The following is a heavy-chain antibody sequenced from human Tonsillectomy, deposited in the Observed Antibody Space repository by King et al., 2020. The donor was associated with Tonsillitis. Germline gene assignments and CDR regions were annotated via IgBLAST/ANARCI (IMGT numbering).Heavy chain of an antibody. CDR1: GGSFSGYY. Sequence: VQLQQWGAGLLKPSETLSLTCAVYGGSFSGYYWSWIRQPPGKGLEWIGEINHSGSTNYNPSLKSRVTISVDTSKNQFSLKLSSVTAADTAVYYCARGATYYYGSGSYYRGPMVGFLDLWGRGTLVTVSS. V-gene: IGHV4-34*01. D-gene: IGHD3-10*01. CDR2: INHSGST. J-gene: IGHJ2*01. CDR3: ARGATYYYGSGSYYRGPMVGFLDL.